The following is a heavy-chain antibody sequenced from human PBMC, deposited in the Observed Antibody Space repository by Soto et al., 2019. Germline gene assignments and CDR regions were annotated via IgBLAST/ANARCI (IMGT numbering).Heavy chain of an antibody. CDR3: ARDQTTQDYYYGMDV. V-gene: IGHV1-69*04. D-gene: IGHD2-15*01. J-gene: IGHJ6*02. CDR1: GGTFSSYT. Sequence: SVKVSCKASGGTFSSYTISWVRQAPGQGLEWMGRIIPILGIANYAQKFQGRVTITADKSTSTAYMELSSLRSEDTAVYYCARDQTTQDYYYGMDVWGQGTTVTVSS. CDR2: IIPILGIA.